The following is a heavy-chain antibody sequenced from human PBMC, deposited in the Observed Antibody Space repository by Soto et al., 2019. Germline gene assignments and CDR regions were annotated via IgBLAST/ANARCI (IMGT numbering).Heavy chain of an antibody. D-gene: IGHD3-3*01. Sequence: GGSLRLSCAASGFTFDDYAMHWVRQAPGKGLEWVSLISWDGGSTYYADSVKGRFTISRDNSKNSLYLQMNSLRAEDTALYYCAKDGRLRFLGWLPSGWFDPWGQGTLVTVSS. CDR2: ISWDGGST. CDR1: GFTFDDYA. J-gene: IGHJ5*02. CDR3: AKDGRLRFLGWLPSGWFDP. V-gene: IGHV3-43D*04.